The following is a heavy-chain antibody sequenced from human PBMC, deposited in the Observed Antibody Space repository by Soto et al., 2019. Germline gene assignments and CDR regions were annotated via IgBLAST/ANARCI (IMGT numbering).Heavy chain of an antibody. D-gene: IGHD3-10*01. J-gene: IGHJ5*02. CDR2: IYYSGST. V-gene: IGHV4-59*01. CDR1: GGSISSYY. CDR3: ARGRVYYGSGSYRSNWFDP. Sequence: ETLSLTCTVSGGSISSYYWSWIRQPPGKGLEWIGYIYYSGSTNYNPSLKSRVTISVDTSKNQFSLKLSSVTAADTAVYYCARGRVYYGSGSYRSNWFDPWGQGTLVTVSS.